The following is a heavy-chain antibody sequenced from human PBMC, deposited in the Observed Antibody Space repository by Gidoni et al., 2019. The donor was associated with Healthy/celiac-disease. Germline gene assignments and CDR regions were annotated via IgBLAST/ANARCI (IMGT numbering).Heavy chain of an antibody. J-gene: IGHJ3*02. CDR3: ARGAGSLDAFDI. Sequence: QVQLVESGGGVVQPGRSLSLSCAASGFTFRSYAMPWVRQAPGKGRELVAVISYDGSNKYYADSVKGRFTISRDNSKNTLYLQMNSLRAEDTAVYYCARGAGSLDAFDIWGQGTMVTVSS. CDR2: ISYDGSNK. CDR1: GFTFRSYA. V-gene: IGHV3-30-3*01.